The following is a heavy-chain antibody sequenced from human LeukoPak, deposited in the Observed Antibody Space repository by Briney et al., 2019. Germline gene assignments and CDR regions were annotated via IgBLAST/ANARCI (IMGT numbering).Heavy chain of an antibody. CDR3: ATDLVVHALDL. CDR1: GYTPTELS. J-gene: IGHJ3*01. V-gene: IGHV1-24*01. CDR2: FDSEDGQT. Sequence: ASVKVSCKVAGYTPTELSMHWVRQAPGKGGEGMGGFDSEDGQTIYGEKLEHQVHMPEDKSTDTAYMELSSLRSDDTVMYYCATDLVVHALDLWGEGTMV.